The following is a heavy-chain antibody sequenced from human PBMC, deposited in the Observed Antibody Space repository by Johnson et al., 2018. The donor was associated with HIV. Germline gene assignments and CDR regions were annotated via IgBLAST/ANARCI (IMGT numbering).Heavy chain of an antibody. CDR2: IKQDGSEK. CDR1: GFTFSSYW. CDR3: AKDLAVAAMGAFDI. J-gene: IGHJ3*02. Sequence: VQLVESGGGLVQPGGSLRLSCAASGFTFSSYWMSWVHQAPGKGLEWVANIKQDGSEKYYVDSVKGRFTISRDNAKNSLYLQMNSLRAEDTALYYCAKDLAVAAMGAFDIWGQGTMVTVSS. D-gene: IGHD6-19*01. V-gene: IGHV3-7*05.